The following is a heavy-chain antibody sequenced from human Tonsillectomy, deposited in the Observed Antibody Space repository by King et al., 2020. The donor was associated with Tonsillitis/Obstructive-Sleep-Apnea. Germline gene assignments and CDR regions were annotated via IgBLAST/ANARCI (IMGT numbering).Heavy chain of an antibody. V-gene: IGHV3-74*01. D-gene: IGHD6-6*01. CDR1: GFTFSSDW. CDR2: INSDGSST. CDR3: AREGYSSSSPIDY. J-gene: IGHJ4*02. Sequence: VQLVESGGGLVQPGGSLRLSCAASGFTFSSDWMHWVRQSPGKGLVWVSRINSDGSSTSYADSVKGRFTISRDNAKNTLYLQMNSLRAEDTAVYYCAREGYSSSSPIDYWGQGTLVTVSS.